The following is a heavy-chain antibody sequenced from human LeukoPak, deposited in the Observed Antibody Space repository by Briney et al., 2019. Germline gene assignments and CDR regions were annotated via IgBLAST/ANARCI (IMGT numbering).Heavy chain of an antibody. D-gene: IGHD3-9*01. CDR3: ARDGGLTYYDILTGYYNGHFDY. CDR2: ISAYNGNT. J-gene: IGHJ4*02. V-gene: IGHV1-18*01. Sequence: ASVKVSCNASGYTFTSYGISWVRQAPGQGLEWMGGISAYNGNTNYAQKLQGRVTMTTDTSTSTAYMELRSLRYDATAVYYCARDGGLTYYDILTGYYNGHFDYWGQGTLVTVSS. CDR1: GYTFTSYG.